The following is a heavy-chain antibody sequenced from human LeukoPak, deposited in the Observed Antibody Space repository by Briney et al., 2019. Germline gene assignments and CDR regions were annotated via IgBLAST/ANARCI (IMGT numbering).Heavy chain of an antibody. CDR2: ILYDGSHE. D-gene: IGHD4-23*01. J-gene: IGHJ4*02. CDR3: AKEGRWLDS. CDR1: GFTFSTYS. V-gene: IGHV3-30*04. Sequence: GGSLRLSCAASGFTFSTYSMHWVRQAPGEGLEWVANILYDGSHEFYADSVKGRFTISRDNSKNTLYLQINSLRTEDTAVYFCAKEGRWLDSWGQGTLVTVSS.